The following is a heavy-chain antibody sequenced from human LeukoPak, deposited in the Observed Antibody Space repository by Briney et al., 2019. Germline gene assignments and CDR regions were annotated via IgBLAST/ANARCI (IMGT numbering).Heavy chain of an antibody. CDR3: AKFLHDSSGYYYGDY. V-gene: IGHV3-7*03. Sequence: GGSLRLSCTASGSSFDSHYMSWVRQAPGKGLEWVAAISQAGSAKYYVDSVKGRFTISRDNAKNSLHVQMNSLRAEDTAVYYCAKFLHDSSGYYYGDYWGQGTLVTVSS. J-gene: IGHJ4*02. CDR1: GSSFDSHY. CDR2: ISQAGSAK. D-gene: IGHD3-22*01.